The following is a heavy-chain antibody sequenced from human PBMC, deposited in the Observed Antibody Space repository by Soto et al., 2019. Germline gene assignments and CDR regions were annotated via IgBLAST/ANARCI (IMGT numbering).Heavy chain of an antibody. CDR1: SGSISSSNW. V-gene: IGHV4-4*02. CDR2: IYHSGST. CDR3: ARDVRPTVTTPYHDAFDI. D-gene: IGHD4-17*01. J-gene: IGHJ3*02. Sequence: QVQLQESGPGLVKPSGTLSLTCAVSSGSISSSNWWSWVRQPPGKGLEWIGEIYHSGSTNYNPSLKSRVTISVDKSNTQFSLKLSSVPAADTAVYYCARDVRPTVTTPYHDAFDIWGQGTMVTVSS.